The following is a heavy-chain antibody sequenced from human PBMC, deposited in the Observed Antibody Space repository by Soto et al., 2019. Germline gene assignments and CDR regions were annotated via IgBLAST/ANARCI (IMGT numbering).Heavy chain of an antibody. D-gene: IGHD3-10*01. Sequence: KTSETLSLTCTVSGGAVTSGDYYWSWIRQPPGKGLEWIGYIYYSGLTFYNPSLKSRAGISIDTSKNQFSLRLSSVTAADTAVYYCARTSDNARSAYFDYWGQGTLVTVSS. V-gene: IGHV4-30-4*01. CDR1: GGAVTSGDYY. CDR2: IYYSGLT. CDR3: ARTSDNARSAYFDY. J-gene: IGHJ4*02.